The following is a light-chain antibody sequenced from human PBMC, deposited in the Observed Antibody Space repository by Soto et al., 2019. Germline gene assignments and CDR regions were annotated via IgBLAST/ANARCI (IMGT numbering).Light chain of an antibody. J-gene: IGLJ3*02. CDR2: EKN. CDR1: ISNIGNNY. V-gene: IGLV1-51*02. Sequence: QSVLTQPPSVSAAPGHKVSISCTGSISNIGNNYVSWYQQLPGTAPKLLVYEKNKRPSGISDRFSGSKSGTSAALDITGLQTGDEGDYYCGTWDNSLSAWVFGGGTKVTVL. CDR3: GTWDNSLSAWV.